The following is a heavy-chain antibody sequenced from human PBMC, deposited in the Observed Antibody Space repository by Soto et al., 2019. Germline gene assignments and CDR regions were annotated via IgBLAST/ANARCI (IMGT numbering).Heavy chain of an antibody. CDR1: GFTFSSYA. V-gene: IGHV3-23*01. J-gene: IGHJ4*02. D-gene: IGHD6-13*01. CDR2: ISGSGGST. Sequence: GGSLRLSCAASGFTFSSYAMSWVRQAPGKGLEWVSAISGSGGSTYYADSVKGRFTISRDNSKNTLYLQMNSLRAEDTVVYYCAKVPECSSSWYDRGGYWGQGTLVTVSS. CDR3: AKVPECSSSWYDRGGY.